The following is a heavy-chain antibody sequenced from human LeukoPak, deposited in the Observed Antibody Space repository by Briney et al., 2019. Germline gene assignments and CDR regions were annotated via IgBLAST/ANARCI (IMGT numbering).Heavy chain of an antibody. CDR3: ARDSGSYWSPFDY. J-gene: IGHJ4*02. Sequence: SQTLSLTCTVSGGSISSSTYYWNWIRQPAGKGLEWIGRIYTSGITNYNSSLKSRVTISVDTSKNQFSLKLSSVTAADTAVYYCARDSGSYWSPFDYWGQGTLVTVSS. D-gene: IGHD1-26*01. CDR2: IYTSGIT. CDR1: GGSISSSTYY. V-gene: IGHV4-61*02.